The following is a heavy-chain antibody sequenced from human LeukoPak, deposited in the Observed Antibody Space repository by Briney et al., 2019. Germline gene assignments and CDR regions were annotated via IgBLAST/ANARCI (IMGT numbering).Heavy chain of an antibody. J-gene: IGHJ6*04. Sequence: PSETLPLTCAVSGYSISSGYYLGWIRQPPGKGLEWIGSIYHSGSTYYNPSLKSRVTIPVDTSKNQFSLKLSSVTAADTAVYYCARDLKYYYGSGSFYYYYGMDVWGKGTTVTVSS. CDR2: IYHSGST. CDR3: ARDLKYYYGSGSFYYYYGMDV. CDR1: GYSISSGYY. D-gene: IGHD3-10*01. V-gene: IGHV4-38-2*02.